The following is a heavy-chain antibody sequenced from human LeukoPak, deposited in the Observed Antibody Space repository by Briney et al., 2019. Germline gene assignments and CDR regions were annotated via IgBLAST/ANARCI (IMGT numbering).Heavy chain of an antibody. Sequence: GASVKVSCKASGYTFTSYYMHWVRQAPGQGLEWRGIINPSGGSTSYAQKFQGRVTMTRDTSTSTVYMELSSLRSEDTAVYYCARDAYYYDSSGYYSGWFDPWGQGTLVTVSS. J-gene: IGHJ5*02. CDR3: ARDAYYYDSSGYYSGWFDP. D-gene: IGHD3-22*01. CDR1: GYTFTSYY. CDR2: INPSGGST. V-gene: IGHV1-46*01.